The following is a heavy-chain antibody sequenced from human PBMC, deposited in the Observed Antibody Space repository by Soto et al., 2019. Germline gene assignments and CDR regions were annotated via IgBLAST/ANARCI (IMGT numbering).Heavy chain of an antibody. CDR3: AKEWHCNSLACRYHFDF. J-gene: IGHJ4*02. CDR1: GFTFSSHG. Sequence: QVQLVESGGGVVQPGRSLRLSCAASGFTFSSHGMHWVRQAPGKGLEWVAVTSNDGSIEYYVDSVKGRFTISRDNSKNTLFLQMNSLRAEDTAMYYCAKEWHCNSLACRYHFDFWGQGTLVTVSS. V-gene: IGHV3-30*18. CDR2: TSNDGSIE. D-gene: IGHD1-26*01.